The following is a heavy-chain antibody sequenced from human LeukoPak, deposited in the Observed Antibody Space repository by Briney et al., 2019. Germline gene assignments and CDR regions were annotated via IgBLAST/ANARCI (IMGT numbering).Heavy chain of an antibody. Sequence: PSETLSLTCAVSGVSLSSSSHYWGWIRQPPGKGLEWIGSVNSRGSTSYNPSLKSRVTISGDTSKNQFSLRLTSATAADTAVYYCAKYAGGTMFDYWAQGTLVTVSS. CDR1: GVSLSSSSHY. D-gene: IGHD1-26*01. CDR2: VNSRGST. V-gene: IGHV4-39*01. J-gene: IGHJ4*02. CDR3: AKYAGGTMFDY.